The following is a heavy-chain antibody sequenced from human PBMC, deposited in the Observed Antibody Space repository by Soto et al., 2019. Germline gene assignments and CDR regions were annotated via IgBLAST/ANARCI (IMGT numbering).Heavy chain of an antibody. CDR3: VKAYGGSVPYYYYYMDV. CDR1: GFTFSSYG. CDR2: TSYDGSNK. V-gene: IGHV3-30*18. D-gene: IGHD4-17*01. J-gene: IGHJ6*03. Sequence: GGSLRLSCAASGFTFSSYGIHWVRQAPGKGLEWVAVTSYDGSNKSYADSVKGRFTISRDNSKNTLYLQMNSLRAEDTAVYYCVKAYGGSVPYYYYYMDVWGEGTTVTVSS.